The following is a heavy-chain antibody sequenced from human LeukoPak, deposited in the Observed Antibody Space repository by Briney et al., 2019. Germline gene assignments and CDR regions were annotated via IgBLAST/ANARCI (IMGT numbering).Heavy chain of an antibody. Sequence: SQTLSLTCAVSGGSIGSGGYSWSWIRQPPGKGLEWIGYIYHDGSTYYNSSLKSRLSMSVDTSKNQFSLKLSSVTAADTAVYYCARHRYDILTGWDAFDIWGQGTMVTVSS. CDR1: GGSIGSGGYS. CDR3: ARHRYDILTGWDAFDI. CDR2: IYHDGST. V-gene: IGHV4-30-2*01. J-gene: IGHJ3*02. D-gene: IGHD3-9*01.